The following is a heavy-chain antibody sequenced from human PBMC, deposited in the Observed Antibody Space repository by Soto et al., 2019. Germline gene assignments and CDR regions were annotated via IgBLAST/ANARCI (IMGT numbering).Heavy chain of an antibody. CDR3: ARSGQGSGTSYAWFDP. CDR2: MYYSGSA. D-gene: IGHD3-10*01. CDR1: GGSINSGDYY. V-gene: IGHV4-31*03. J-gene: IGHJ5*02. Sequence: QVQLQESGPGLVKPSQTLSLTCIVSGGSINSGDYYWTWIRQHPGKGLEWIGYMYYSGSAYYNPSLKSRVSISVDTSKNQFSLKLTSVTAADTAVYYCARSGQGSGTSYAWFDPWGQGTLVTVSS.